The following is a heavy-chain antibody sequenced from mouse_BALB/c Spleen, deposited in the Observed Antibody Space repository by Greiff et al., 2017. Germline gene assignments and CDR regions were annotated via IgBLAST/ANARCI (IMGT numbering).Heavy chain of an antibody. CDR2: ISNYYGDA. Sequence: VKLQQSGAELVRPGVSVKISCKGSGYTFTDYAMHWVKQSHAKSLEWIGVISNYYGDASYNQKFKGKATMTVDKSSSTAYMELARLTSEDSAIYYCARSRTTATTYDDWGQGTTLTVSS. J-gene: IGHJ2*01. V-gene: IGHV1S137*01. CDR3: ARSRTTATTYDD. D-gene: IGHD1-2*01. CDR1: GYTFTDYA.